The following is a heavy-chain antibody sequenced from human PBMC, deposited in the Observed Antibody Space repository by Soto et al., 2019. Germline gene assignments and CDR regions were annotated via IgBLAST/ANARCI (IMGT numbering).Heavy chain of an antibody. CDR1: GYPFTSYG. Sequence: QVPLGQSGAAVKKPGASVKVSLKASGYPFTSYGISWVRQAPGQGLEWMGWSIAYNGNTNYAKKRQGRGTMTTDTSTSTAYMELRSLRSADKAVYYCARDREASCFDFWGQGTLVTVSS. V-gene: IGHV1-18*01. CDR3: ARDREASCFDF. CDR2: SIAYNGNT. J-gene: IGHJ4*02.